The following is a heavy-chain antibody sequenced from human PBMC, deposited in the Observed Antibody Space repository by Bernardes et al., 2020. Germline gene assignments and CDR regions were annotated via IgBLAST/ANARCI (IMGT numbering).Heavy chain of an antibody. CDR2: ISHDGSDK. V-gene: IGHV3-30*04. CDR1: GFTFSTYV. Sequence: GGSLRLSCAASGFTFSTYVMHWVRQAPGKGLEWVSLISHDGSDKYYADSVKGRFTISRDNSKNTLYLQMHSLRLEDTAVYYCARDGMAVYSGTYANWGQGTLVTVSS. D-gene: IGHD1-26*01. CDR3: ARDGMAVYSGTYAN. J-gene: IGHJ4*02.